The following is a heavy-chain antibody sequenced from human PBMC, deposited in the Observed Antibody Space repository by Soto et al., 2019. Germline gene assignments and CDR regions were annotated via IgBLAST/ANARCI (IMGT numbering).Heavy chain of an antibody. J-gene: IGHJ4*02. CDR2: ISSSGTFK. CDR1: GFIFTTNS. D-gene: IGHD1-26*01. V-gene: IGHV3-21*01. CDR3: ARDPPQGGPSSWDADS. Sequence: GGSLRLSCVTSGFIFTTNSMNWVRQVPEKGLQWLSSISSSGTFKSYGDSVKGRFTISRDNAKNSLFLEMNNLRGEDTGLYYCARDPPQGGPSSWDADSGALGTLVTV.